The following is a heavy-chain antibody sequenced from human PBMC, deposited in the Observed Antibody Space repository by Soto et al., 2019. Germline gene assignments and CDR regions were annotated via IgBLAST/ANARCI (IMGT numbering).Heavy chain of an antibody. Sequence: EVQLVESGGGLVQPGGSLSLSCAASGFTFSNYWIHWVRQAPGKGLVWVSRINGDGTTTDYADSVKGRFTISRDNAKNTVYLQMNSLRVEEAAVYYCARGIRGYYGVDVWGQGTTVTVSS. CDR1: GFTFSNYW. J-gene: IGHJ6*02. V-gene: IGHV3-74*01. D-gene: IGHD1-20*01. CDR2: INGDGTTT. CDR3: ARGIRGYYGVDV.